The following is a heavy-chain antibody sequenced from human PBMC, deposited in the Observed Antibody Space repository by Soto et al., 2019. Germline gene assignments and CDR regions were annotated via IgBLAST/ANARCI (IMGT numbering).Heavy chain of an antibody. D-gene: IGHD5-12*01. Sequence: EVKLLESGGALVQPGGSLRLSCEASGFTFIDHDMSWVRQAPGKGLEWVSSITVGGAQKDYGQSVKGRFTISRDNSNDPFLLQMASLQVEDTAIYYCTRMPGGGWQRFFDYWGQGTVVTVSS. CDR1: GFTFIDHD. J-gene: IGHJ4*02. CDR2: ITVGGAQK. V-gene: IGHV3-23*01. CDR3: TRMPGGGWQRFFDY.